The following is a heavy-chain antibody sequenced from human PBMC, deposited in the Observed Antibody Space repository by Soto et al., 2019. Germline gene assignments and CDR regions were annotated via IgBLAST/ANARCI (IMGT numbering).Heavy chain of an antibody. CDR3: AKEFFDSSGFYPSLDALDI. CDR2: ISNDGGDK. Sequence: QVQLAESGGGVVQPGRSLTITCAASGFTLGTYGMHWVRQAPGKGLEWVAVISNDGGDKYYSDSVMGRFTISRDNSKNTLFLQMNSQSAGDTAVYFCAKEFFDSSGFYPSLDALDIWGQGTVVTVSS. CDR1: GFTLGTYG. J-gene: IGHJ3*02. D-gene: IGHD3-22*01. V-gene: IGHV3-30*18.